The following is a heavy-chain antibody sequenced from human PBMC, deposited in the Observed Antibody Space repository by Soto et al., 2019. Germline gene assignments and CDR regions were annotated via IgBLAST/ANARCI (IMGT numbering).Heavy chain of an antibody. CDR2: ISHSGIT. CDR3: ARVLRGWFDP. Sequence: PETVSLTCAVSGGSITSANWWTWVRQPPGGGLEWIGEISHSGITNYKASLKSRVTMSVDKTKNDVSLKLTSVTAADTAVYYCARVLRGWFDPWGQGTPVTVSS. V-gene: IGHV4-4*03. CDR1: GGSITSANW. J-gene: IGHJ5*02.